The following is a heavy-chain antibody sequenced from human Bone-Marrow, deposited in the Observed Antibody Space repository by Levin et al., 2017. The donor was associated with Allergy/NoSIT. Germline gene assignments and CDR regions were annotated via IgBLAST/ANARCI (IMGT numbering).Heavy chain of an antibody. CDR3: VRDGGTVAAHDWYFDL. D-gene: IGHD4-23*01. CDR2: IKTDGRTT. Sequence: PGGSLRLSCAXXXXXXXMCRPTWARQCPGKGLVWVSRIKTDGRTTTYADSVKGRFTISRDNAKNTLYLQMNSLRAEDTAVYYCVRDGGTVAAHDWYFDLWGRGTLVTVSS. CDR1: XXXXXMCR. V-gene: IGHV3-74*01. J-gene: IGHJ2*01.